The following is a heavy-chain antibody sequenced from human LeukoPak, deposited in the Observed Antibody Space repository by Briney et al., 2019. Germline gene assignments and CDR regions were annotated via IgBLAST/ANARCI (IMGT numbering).Heavy chain of an antibody. CDR1: GYRFTSYW. J-gene: IGHJ6*04. D-gene: IGHD4-17*01. CDR2: IYPGDSDT. V-gene: IGHV5-51*01. CDR3: ARGMTTVTAYYYGMDV. Sequence: GESLKISCKGPGYRFTSYWSGWVRQMPGKGLEGIGIIYPGDSDTRYSPSCQGQVTIPADKYISTADLQWSSLKASDTAMYYCARGMTTVTAYYYGMDVWGKGTTVTVSS.